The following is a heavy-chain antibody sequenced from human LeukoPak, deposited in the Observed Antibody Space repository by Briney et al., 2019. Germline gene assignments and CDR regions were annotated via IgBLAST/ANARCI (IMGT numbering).Heavy chain of an antibody. CDR2: ISSSSSYI. CDR3: ARGGMDYDFWSGPTNYYFDY. Sequence: GGSLRLSCAASGFTFSSYSMNCVRKAPGKGPAWVSSISSSSSYIYYADSVKGRFTISRDNATNSLYLQMNSLRAEDTAVYYCARGGMDYDFWSGPTNYYFDYWGQGTLVTVSS. CDR1: GFTFSSYS. D-gene: IGHD3-3*01. V-gene: IGHV3-21*01. J-gene: IGHJ4*02.